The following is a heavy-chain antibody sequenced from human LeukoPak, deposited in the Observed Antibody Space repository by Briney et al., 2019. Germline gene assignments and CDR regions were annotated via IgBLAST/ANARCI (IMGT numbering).Heavy chain of an antibody. CDR3: ARVIMDDFWSGYYDY. V-gene: IGHV3-66*02. Sequence: GGSLRLSCAASGFTVSSNYMSWVRQAPGKGLEWVSVIYSGGSTYYADSVKGRFTISRDNSKNTLYLQMNSLRAEDTAVYYCARVIMDDFWSGYYDYWGQGTLVTVPS. CDR2: IYSGGST. CDR1: GFTVSSNY. D-gene: IGHD3-3*01. J-gene: IGHJ4*02.